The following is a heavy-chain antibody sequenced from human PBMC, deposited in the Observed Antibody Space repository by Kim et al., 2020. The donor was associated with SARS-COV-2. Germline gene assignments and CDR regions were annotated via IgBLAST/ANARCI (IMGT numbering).Heavy chain of an antibody. J-gene: IGHJ6*02. D-gene: IGHD3-10*01. Sequence: GGSLRLSCAASGFTFSSYSMNWVRQAPGKGLEWVSYISSSSSTIYYADSVKGRFTISRDNAKNSLYLQMNSLRDEDTAVYYCASPITMVRGPKDGMDVWGQGTTVTVSS. CDR1: GFTFSSYS. CDR3: ASPITMVRGPKDGMDV. V-gene: IGHV3-48*02. CDR2: ISSSSSTI.